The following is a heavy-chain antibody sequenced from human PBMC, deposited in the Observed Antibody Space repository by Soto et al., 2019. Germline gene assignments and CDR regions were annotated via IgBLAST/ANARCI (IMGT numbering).Heavy chain of an antibody. J-gene: IGHJ4*02. D-gene: IGHD2-2*02. Sequence: ASVKVSCKVSGYTLTELSMHWVRQAPGKGLEWMGGFDPEDGETIYAQKFQGRVTMTEDTSTDTAYMELSSLRSEDTAVYYCATIGCSSTSCYISFDYWGQGTLVTVSS. CDR3: ATIGCSSTSCYISFDY. CDR1: GYTLTELS. V-gene: IGHV1-24*01. CDR2: FDPEDGET.